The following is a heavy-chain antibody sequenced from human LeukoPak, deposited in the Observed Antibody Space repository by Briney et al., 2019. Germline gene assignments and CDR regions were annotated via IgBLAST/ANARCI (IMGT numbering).Heavy chain of an antibody. V-gene: IGHV3-74*01. D-gene: IGHD2-15*01. CDR1: GFTFSSYW. Sequence: GGSLRLSCAASGFTFSSYWMHWVRQAPGKGLVWVSRIESDGTSTNYADSVKGRFTISRDNAKNTLHLQMNSLRAEDTAIYYCPRGATRYKKLPYWGQGTLVTVSS. J-gene: IGHJ1*01. CDR2: IESDGTST. CDR3: PRGATRYKKLPY.